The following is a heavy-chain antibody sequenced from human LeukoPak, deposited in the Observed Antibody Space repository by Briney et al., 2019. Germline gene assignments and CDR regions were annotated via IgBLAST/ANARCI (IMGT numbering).Heavy chain of an antibody. V-gene: IGHV1-2*02. Sequence: ASVKVSCKASGYTFTGYYIHWVRQAPGQGLEWMGWINPSSGGTNYAQKFQGRVTMTTDTSITTANMELSRLRSDDTAVYYCAREITMIVVVISSSAFDIWGQGTMVTVSS. J-gene: IGHJ3*02. D-gene: IGHD3-22*01. CDR2: INPSSGGT. CDR1: GYTFTGYY. CDR3: AREITMIVVVISSSAFDI.